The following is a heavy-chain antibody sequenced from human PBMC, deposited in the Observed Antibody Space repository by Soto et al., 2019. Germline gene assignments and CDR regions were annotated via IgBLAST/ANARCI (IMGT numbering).Heavy chain of an antibody. J-gene: IGHJ6*03. CDR2: IKSKTDGGTT. D-gene: IGHD4-17*01. Sequence: GSLRLSCAASGFTFSNAWMSWVRQAPGKGLEWVGRIKSKTDGGTTDYAAPVKGRFTISRDDSKNTLYLQMNSLKTEDTAVYYCTTQVTVTTISYYYYYMDVWGKGTTVTVSS. V-gene: IGHV3-15*01. CDR3: TTQVTVTTISYYYYYMDV. CDR1: GFTFSNAW.